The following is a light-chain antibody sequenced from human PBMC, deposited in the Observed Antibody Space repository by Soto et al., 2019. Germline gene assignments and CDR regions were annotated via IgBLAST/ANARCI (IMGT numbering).Light chain of an antibody. CDR1: QSISSW. J-gene: IGKJ2*01. Sequence: DIQMTQSPSTLSASVGDRVTITCRASQSISSWLAWYQQKPGKAPKLLIYKASTLEHVVPSRFSGSGSGTEFTLTITSLQADDFATYYCQQYNSHSGYTFGQGTRLEIK. V-gene: IGKV1-5*03. CDR2: KAS. CDR3: QQYNSHSGYT.